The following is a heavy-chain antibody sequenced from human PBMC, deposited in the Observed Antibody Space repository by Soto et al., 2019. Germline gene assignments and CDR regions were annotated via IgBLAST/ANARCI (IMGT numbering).Heavy chain of an antibody. CDR1: GYTFTSYY. D-gene: IGHD6-13*01. Sequence: GASVKVSCKASGYTFTSYYMHWVRQAPGQGLEWMGIINPSGGSTSYAQKFQGIVTMTRDTSTSTVYMELSSLRSEDTAVYYCARDRAAAGTDYYYGKDVWGQGTTVTVSS. CDR3: ARDRAAAGTDYYYGKDV. V-gene: IGHV1-46*01. J-gene: IGHJ6*02. CDR2: INPSGGST.